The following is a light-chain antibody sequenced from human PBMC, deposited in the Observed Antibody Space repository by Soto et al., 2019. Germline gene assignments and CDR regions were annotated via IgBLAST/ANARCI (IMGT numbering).Light chain of an antibody. Sequence: DIQMTQSPSALSASVGDTVTVTCRASQAIGDHLAWFQQQPGKVPQRLIYSVSTLHTGAPSRFSGSGSETDFTLTITNLQPEDFASCFCLQHYTYPPTFGGGT. V-gene: IGKV1-17*03. CDR3: LQHYTYPPT. CDR1: QAIGDH. J-gene: IGKJ4*01. CDR2: SVS.